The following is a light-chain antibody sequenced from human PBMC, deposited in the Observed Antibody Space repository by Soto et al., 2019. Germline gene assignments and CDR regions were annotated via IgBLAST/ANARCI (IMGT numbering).Light chain of an antibody. J-gene: IGKJ1*01. V-gene: IGKV2-24*01. CDR1: QGLVHSDGNTY. Sequence: DIVMTQTPLSSPVTLGQPASISCRSSQGLVHSDGNTYLTWLQQRPGQPPRLLIYRISSRFSGVPDRFSGSGAGTDFTLTISSLQPDDFATYYCQQYKTYYRTFGQGTKVDIK. CDR2: RIS. CDR3: QQYKTYYRT.